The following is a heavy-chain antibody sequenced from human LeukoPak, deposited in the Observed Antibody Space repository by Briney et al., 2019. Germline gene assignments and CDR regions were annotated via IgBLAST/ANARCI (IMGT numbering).Heavy chain of an antibody. CDR2: ISGSGGGT. J-gene: IGHJ5*02. D-gene: IGHD6-13*01. V-gene: IGHV3-23*01. CDR3: AKGEWGSSSWYWFDP. CDR1: GFTFSSYA. Sequence: PGGSLRLSCAASGFTFSSYAMNWVRQAPGKGLEWVSAISGSGGGTYYADSVKGRFTISRDNSKNTLYLQMNSLRAEDTAVYYCAKGEWGSSSWYWFDPWGQGTLVTVSS.